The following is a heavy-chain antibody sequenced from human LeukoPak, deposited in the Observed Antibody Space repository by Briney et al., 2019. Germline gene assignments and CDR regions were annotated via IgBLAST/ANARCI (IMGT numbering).Heavy chain of an antibody. CDR1: GGSFSGYY. CDR3: ARGYSYGYRAGDY. D-gene: IGHD5-18*01. Sequence: PSETLSLTRAVYGGSFSGYYWSWIRQPPGTGREWIGEINHIGSTNYNPSLTRRVTISVDTSKNQFSLKLSSVTAADTAVYYCARGYSYGYRAGDYWGQGTLVTVSS. J-gene: IGHJ4*02. V-gene: IGHV4-34*01. CDR2: INHIGST.